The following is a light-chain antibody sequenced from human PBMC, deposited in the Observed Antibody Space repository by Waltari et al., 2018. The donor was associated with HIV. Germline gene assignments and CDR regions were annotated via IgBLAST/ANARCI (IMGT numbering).Light chain of an antibody. CDR3: QQFYNSPVT. V-gene: IGKV4-1*01. J-gene: IGKJ4*01. CDR2: WAS. Sequence: IVMTKSPESLAVFLGERATINSRSRPSLLHSSHNNNPLVWYQQKAGQPPKLLIYWASTRESGVPDRFSGSGSGTDFTFTITNFQAEDGAMYYCQQFYNSPVTFGGGTTVEI. CDR1: PSLLHSSHNNNP.